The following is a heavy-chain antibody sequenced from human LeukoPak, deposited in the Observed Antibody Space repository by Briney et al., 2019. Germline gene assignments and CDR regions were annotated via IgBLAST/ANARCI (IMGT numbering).Heavy chain of an antibody. D-gene: IGHD4-17*01. Sequence: PGGSLRLSCAASGFAFSSYDMHWVRQVPGKGLECVAFIRYDGSHKNYADSVKGRFTISRDNSKNTLYLQMNSLRGEDTAVYYCAKDRRWLPENYYFYYYMDVWGKGTTVTVSS. CDR3: AKDRRWLPENYYFYYYMDV. CDR2: IRYDGSHK. J-gene: IGHJ6*03. V-gene: IGHV3-30*02. CDR1: GFAFSSYD.